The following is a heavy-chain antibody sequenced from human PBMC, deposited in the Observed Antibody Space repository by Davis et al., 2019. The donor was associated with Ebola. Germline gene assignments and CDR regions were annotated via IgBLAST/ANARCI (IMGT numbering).Heavy chain of an antibody. Sequence: AASVKVSCKASGYTFTNYYMHWVRQASGQGLEWMGWMNPNSGSTGYAQKFQGRLSLTRDTSRTTAYMELSSLTSEDTAVYFCARERNSLGSDFWGQGTLISVSS. CDR2: MNPNSGST. CDR3: ARERNSLGSDF. CDR1: GYTFTNYY. D-gene: IGHD5-18*01. V-gene: IGHV1-8*02. J-gene: IGHJ4*02.